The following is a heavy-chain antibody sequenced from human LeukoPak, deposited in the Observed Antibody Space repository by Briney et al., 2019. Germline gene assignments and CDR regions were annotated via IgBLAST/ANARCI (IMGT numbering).Heavy chain of an antibody. D-gene: IGHD3-10*01. J-gene: IGHJ6*02. V-gene: IGHV3-30*18. Sequence: GGSLRLSCAASGFTFSSYGMHWVRQAPGKGLEWVAVISYDGSNKYYADSVMGRFTISRDNSKNTLYLQMNSLRAEDTAVYYCAKFNYYGSGSSYLPYYYGMDVWGQGTTVTVSS. CDR2: ISYDGSNK. CDR1: GFTFSSYG. CDR3: AKFNYYGSGSSYLPYYYGMDV.